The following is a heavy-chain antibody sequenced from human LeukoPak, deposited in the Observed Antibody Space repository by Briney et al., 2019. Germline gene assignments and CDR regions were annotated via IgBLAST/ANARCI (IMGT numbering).Heavy chain of an antibody. D-gene: IGHD3/OR15-3a*01. CDR2: IYYSGNT. Sequence: PETLSLTCTVSGVSISSSNSYWGWIRQPPGKGLEWIGSIYYSGNTYYNASLKSQVSISIDTSKNQLSLRLTSVTAADTAVYYCARQTGSGLFTLPGGQGTLVTVSS. CDR3: ARQTGSGLFTLP. V-gene: IGHV4-39*01. CDR1: GVSISSSNSY. J-gene: IGHJ4*02.